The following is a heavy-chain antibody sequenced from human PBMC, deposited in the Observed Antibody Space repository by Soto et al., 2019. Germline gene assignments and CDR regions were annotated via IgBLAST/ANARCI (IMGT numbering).Heavy chain of an antibody. CDR2: INHSGST. D-gene: IGHD3-10*01. CDR1: GGPFSGYY. CDR3: ARGRINYGSGSYYHNWFDP. V-gene: IGHV4-34*01. J-gene: IGHJ5*02. Sequence: SETLSLTCAVYGGPFSGYYWSWIRQPPGKGLEWIGEINHSGSTNYNPSLKSRVTISVDTSKNQFSLKLSSVTAADTAVYYCARGRINYGSGSYYHNWFDPWGQGTLVTVSS.